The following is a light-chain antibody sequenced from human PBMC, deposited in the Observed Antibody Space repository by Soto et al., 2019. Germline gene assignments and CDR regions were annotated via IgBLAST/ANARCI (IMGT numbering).Light chain of an antibody. Sequence: QSVLTQPASVSGSPGQSITISCTGTSSDVGGYNYVSWYQQHPGKAPKLMIYEVSNRPSGVSNRFSGSKSGNTASLTISGLQTEGEADYYCSSYTSSSTLVVFGGGTKVTVL. CDR1: SSDVGGYNY. V-gene: IGLV2-14*01. CDR2: EVS. J-gene: IGLJ2*01. CDR3: SSYTSSSTLVV.